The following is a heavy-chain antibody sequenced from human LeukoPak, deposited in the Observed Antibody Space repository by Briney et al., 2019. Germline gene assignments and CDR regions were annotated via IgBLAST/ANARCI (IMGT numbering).Heavy chain of an antibody. CDR2: IGWNSGTI. CDR1: GFTFDDYA. J-gene: IGHJ2*01. Sequence: GRSLRLSCAASGFTFDDYAMHWVRQVPGKGLEWVSGIGWNSGTIDYADSVKGRFTISRDNAKNPLYLQMTSLRPEDTAFYYCAKDMSSGGGWFNWYFDLWGRGTLVTVSS. CDR3: AKDMSSGGGWFNWYFDL. D-gene: IGHD6-19*01. V-gene: IGHV3-9*01.